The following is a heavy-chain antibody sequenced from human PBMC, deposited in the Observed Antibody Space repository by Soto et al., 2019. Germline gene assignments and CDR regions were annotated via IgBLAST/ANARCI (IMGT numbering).Heavy chain of an antibody. CDR1: GFSISDYS. CDR3: ARDRLYAFDT. Sequence: ESGGGLVQPGGSLRLSCAVSGFSISDYSMNWVRRAPGKGLEWVSYISRRSEFIYYADSVKGRFTSSRDNAKNSLYLQMNSLRDEDTAVYYCARDRLYAFDTWGQGTLVTVSS. J-gene: IGHJ3*02. CDR2: ISRRSEFI. V-gene: IGHV3-48*02.